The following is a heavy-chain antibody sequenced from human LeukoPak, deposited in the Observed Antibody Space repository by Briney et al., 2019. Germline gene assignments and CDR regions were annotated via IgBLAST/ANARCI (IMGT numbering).Heavy chain of an antibody. J-gene: IGHJ4*02. V-gene: IGHV4-34*01. D-gene: IGHD1-1*01. CDR1: GGSFSTYY. CDR3: ARVSSNLKVKY. CDR2: INQSGST. Sequence: SETLSLTCAVYGGSFSTYYWTWIRQSPGKGLEWIGEINQSGSTNYNPSLKSRVTISVDTSKNQFSLKLSSVTAADTAVYYCARVSSNLKVKYWGQGTLVTVSS.